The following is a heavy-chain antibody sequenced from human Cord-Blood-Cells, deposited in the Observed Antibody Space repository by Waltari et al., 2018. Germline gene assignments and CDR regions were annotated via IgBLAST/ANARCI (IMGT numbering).Heavy chain of an antibody. D-gene: IGHD1-26*01. CDR2: TNHSGST. CDR3: ARHPGWVSIVGATTVGAFDI. V-gene: IGHV4-34*01. J-gene: IGHJ3*02. CDR1: GGSFSGYY. Sequence: QVQLQQWGAGLLKPSETLSLTCAVYGGSFSGYYWRWIRPPPGKGLEWLGETNHSGSTNYNPSLKSRVTISVDTSKNQFSLKLSSVTAADTAVYYCARHPGWVSIVGATTVGAFDIWGQGTMVTVSS.